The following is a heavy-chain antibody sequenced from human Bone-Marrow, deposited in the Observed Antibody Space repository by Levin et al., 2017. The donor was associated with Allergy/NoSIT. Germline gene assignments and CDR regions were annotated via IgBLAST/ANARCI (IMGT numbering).Heavy chain of an antibody. V-gene: IGHV1-69*06. Sequence: TWVRQAPGPGLEWMGAILPSLGTPEYAQKFRGRVTITAERSTSTVYIEPTTLTFDDTAIYYCARPPRGAGWNGVNVWGQGTTVIVSS. CDR2: ILPSLGTP. CDR3: ARPPRGAGWNGVNV. J-gene: IGHJ6*02. D-gene: IGHD3-10*01.